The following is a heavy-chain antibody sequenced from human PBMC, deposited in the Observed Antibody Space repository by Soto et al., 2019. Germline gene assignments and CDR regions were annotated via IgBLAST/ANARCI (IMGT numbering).Heavy chain of an antibody. Sequence: SETLSLTCGVSGGSVFSSSWWTWLRQSPGKGLEWIGEIYHAGSPNYNPSFQSRVTILLDKSKNNFSLRLTSVTAADEGTYYCARGSSFRGDFDIWGQGTTVTVSS. CDR1: GGSVFSSSW. CDR3: ARGSSFRGDFDI. V-gene: IGHV4-4*02. J-gene: IGHJ3*02. CDR2: IYHAGSP. D-gene: IGHD2-21*01.